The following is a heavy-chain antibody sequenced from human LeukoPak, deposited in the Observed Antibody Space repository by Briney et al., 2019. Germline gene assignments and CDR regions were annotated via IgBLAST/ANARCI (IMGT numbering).Heavy chain of an antibody. CDR1: GFTFSTYA. Sequence: GGSLRLSCAASGFTFSTYAMHWVRQAPGKGLEWVSFISSSSSTIYYADSVKGRFTISRDNAKNSLYLQMNSLRAEDTAVYYCARDGETDFWSGYYRSAIDYWGQGTLVTVSA. D-gene: IGHD3-3*01. J-gene: IGHJ4*02. V-gene: IGHV3-48*01. CDR3: ARDGETDFWSGYYRSAIDY. CDR2: ISSSSSTI.